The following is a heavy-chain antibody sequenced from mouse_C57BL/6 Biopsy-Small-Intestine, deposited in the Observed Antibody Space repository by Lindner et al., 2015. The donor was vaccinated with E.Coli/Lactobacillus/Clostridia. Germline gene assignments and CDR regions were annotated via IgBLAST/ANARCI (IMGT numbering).Heavy chain of an antibody. Sequence: SVKVSCKASGYMFNTYAISWVRRAPGQGLEWMGWISGYNGKTNYAQRFQGRLTMTVDTPTSTAYMELKSLTSDDTAVYYCARDHIATRPNYYYGLDVWGRGTTVSVSS. D-gene: IGHD1-1*01. V-gene: IGHV1-85*01. CDR1: GYMFNTYA. CDR2: ISGYNGKT. CDR3: ARDHIATRPNYYYGLDV. J-gene: IGHJ1*01.